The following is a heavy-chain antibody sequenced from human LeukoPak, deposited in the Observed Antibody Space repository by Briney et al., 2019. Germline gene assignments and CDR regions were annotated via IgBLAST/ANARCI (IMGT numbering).Heavy chain of an antibody. D-gene: IGHD6-13*01. V-gene: IGHV3-23*01. Sequence: GGSLRLSCAASGFTFSSYAMSWVRQAPGRGLEWVSAISGSGDNTYYADSVRGRFTISRDNSKNTLYLQMNSLRAEDTAVYYCAKSGPGIAAAGTCDYWGQGTLVTVSS. CDR1: GFTFSSYA. J-gene: IGHJ4*02. CDR3: AKSGPGIAAAGTCDY. CDR2: ISGSGDNT.